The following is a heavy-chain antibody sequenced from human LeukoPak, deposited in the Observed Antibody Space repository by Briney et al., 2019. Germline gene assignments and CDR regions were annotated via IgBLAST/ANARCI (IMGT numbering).Heavy chain of an antibody. V-gene: IGHV3-23*01. Sequence: HPGGSLRLSCAASGFTFSSYAMSWVRQAPGKGLEWVSAISGSGGSTYYADSVKGRFTISRDNSKNTLYLQMSSLRAEDTAVYYCARLTQLARGRYWGQGTLVTVSS. D-gene: IGHD6-6*01. J-gene: IGHJ4*02. CDR1: GFTFSSYA. CDR2: ISGSGGST. CDR3: ARLTQLARGRY.